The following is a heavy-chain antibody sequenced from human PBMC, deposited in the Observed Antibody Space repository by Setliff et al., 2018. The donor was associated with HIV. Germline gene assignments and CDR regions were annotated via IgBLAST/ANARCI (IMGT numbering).Heavy chain of an antibody. CDR1: GYSFSNIA. V-gene: IGHV1-3*01. J-gene: IGHJ5*01. Sequence: GASVKVSCKASGYSFSNIAIHWVRQAPGQRLEWLGWINAGSGNTRYSQKFQDRLTITRDISARTVYMELSSLKSEDTAVYYCARVRCSGANCFNWFDFWGQGTPVTVSS. CDR2: INAGSGNT. CDR3: ARVRCSGANCFNWFDF. D-gene: IGHD2-15*01.